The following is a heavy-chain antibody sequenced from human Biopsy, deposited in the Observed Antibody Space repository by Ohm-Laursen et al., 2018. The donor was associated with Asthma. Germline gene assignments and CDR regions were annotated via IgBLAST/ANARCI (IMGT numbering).Heavy chain of an antibody. D-gene: IGHD4-17*01. J-gene: IGHJ3*02. CDR1: GVNVTNNY. CDR3: ARAGDTNDYGSAFDI. CDR2: MYAGGSR. Sequence: SLRLSCAASGVNVTNNYMTWVRQAPGKGLEWVSIMYAGGSRFYADRVKGRFTISRDNSKNTLYLQMDSLRPEDTALYYCARAGDTNDYGSAFDIWGLGTMVTVSS. V-gene: IGHV3-53*01.